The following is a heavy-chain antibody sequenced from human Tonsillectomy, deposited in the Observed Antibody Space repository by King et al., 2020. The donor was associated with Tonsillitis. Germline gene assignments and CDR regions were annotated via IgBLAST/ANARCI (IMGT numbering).Heavy chain of an antibody. CDR2: ISYDGNKQ. Sequence: VQLVGSGGGVVQPGRSLRLSCAASGFTFSTYAMHWVRQAPGKGLEWVTVISYDGNKQYYADSVKGRFTISSDNSKNTLYLQMDSLGAEDTAVYYCAGVIHGAVPYFDLWGRGTLVTVSS. V-gene: IGHV3-30*04. CDR3: AGVIHGAVPYFDL. CDR1: GFTFSTYA. J-gene: IGHJ2*01. D-gene: IGHD3-16*01.